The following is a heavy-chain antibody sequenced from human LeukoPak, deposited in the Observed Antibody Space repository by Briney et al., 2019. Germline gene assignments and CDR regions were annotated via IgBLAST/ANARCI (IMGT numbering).Heavy chain of an antibody. CDR3: ARVGTWELQRVFDF. CDR1: GFAFSDYL. Sequence: PGGSLRLSCATFGFAFSDYLMTWVRQVPGKGLEWVANINREGNEKYYVDSVKGRFTISRDNAKNSVDLQMDSLRVEDTAVYYCARVGTWELQRVFDFWGQGTLVTVSS. J-gene: IGHJ4*02. D-gene: IGHD1-26*01. CDR2: INREGNEK. V-gene: IGHV3-7*01.